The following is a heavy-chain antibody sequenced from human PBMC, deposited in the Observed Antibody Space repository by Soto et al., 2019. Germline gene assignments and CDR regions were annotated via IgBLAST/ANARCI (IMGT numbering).Heavy chain of an antibody. CDR1: GVTFSSYA. Sequence: GGSLGLSCAASGVTFSSYAMSWVRQAPGKGLEWVSAISGSGGSTYYADSVKGRFTISRDNSKNTLYLQMNSLRAEDTAVYYCAKDGNRCFDYWGQGTLVAVSS. J-gene: IGHJ4*02. CDR3: AKDGNRCFDY. CDR2: ISGSGGST. V-gene: IGHV3-23*01.